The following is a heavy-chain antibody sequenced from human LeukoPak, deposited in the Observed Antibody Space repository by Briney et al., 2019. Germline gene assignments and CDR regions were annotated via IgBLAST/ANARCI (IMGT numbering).Heavy chain of an antibody. CDR2: ISSSSSTI. Sequence: SGGSLRLSCAASGFTFSSYSMNWVRQAPGKGLEWVSYISSSSSTIYYADSVKGRFTISRDNAKNSLYLQMNSLRDEDTAVYYCATTTVTTYYYYGMDVWGQGTTVTVSS. CDR3: ATTTVTTYYYYGMDV. J-gene: IGHJ6*02. D-gene: IGHD4-17*01. V-gene: IGHV3-48*02. CDR1: GFTFSSYS.